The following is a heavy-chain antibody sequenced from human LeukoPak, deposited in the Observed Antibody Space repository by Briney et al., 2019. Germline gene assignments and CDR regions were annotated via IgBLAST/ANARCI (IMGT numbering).Heavy chain of an antibody. D-gene: IGHD3-22*01. CDR3: ARASVDSSGYYYYFDY. J-gene: IGHJ4*02. CDR1: AYTFTSYA. CDR2: INTYNGIT. V-gene: IGHV1-18*01. Sequence: ASVKASCKASAYTFTSYAVSWVRQAPGQGLEWMGWINTYNGITNYAQRLQGRVTMTTGTSTSTAYMELTSLRSDDTAVYYCARASVDSSGYYYYFDYWGQGTLVTVSS.